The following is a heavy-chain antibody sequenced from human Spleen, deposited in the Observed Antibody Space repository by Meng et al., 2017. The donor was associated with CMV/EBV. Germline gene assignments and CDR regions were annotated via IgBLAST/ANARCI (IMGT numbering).Heavy chain of an antibody. Sequence: CTLSVGYMSSGGSYWSWIRQRPGKGLEWIGYIYYSGSTYYNPSLKSRVTISVDTSKNQFSLKLSSVTAADTAVYYCARDRFGGYFDYWGQRTLVTVSS. CDR3: ARDRFGGYFDY. V-gene: IGHV4-31*03. CDR1: VGYMSSGGSY. D-gene: IGHD3-16*01. CDR2: IYYSGST. J-gene: IGHJ4*02.